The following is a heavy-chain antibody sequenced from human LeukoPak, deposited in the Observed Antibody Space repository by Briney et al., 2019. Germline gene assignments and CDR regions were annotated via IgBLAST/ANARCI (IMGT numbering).Heavy chain of an antibody. CDR2: INPNSGGT. V-gene: IGHV1-2*02. Sequence: ASVKVSCKASGYTFTSYYIHWVRQAPGQGLEWMGWINPNSGGTNYAQKFQGRVTMTRDTSISTAYMELSRLRSDDTAVYYCARDGVFGELFSPFDYWGQGTLVAVSS. J-gene: IGHJ4*02. CDR1: GYTFTSYY. D-gene: IGHD3-10*01. CDR3: ARDGVFGELFSPFDY.